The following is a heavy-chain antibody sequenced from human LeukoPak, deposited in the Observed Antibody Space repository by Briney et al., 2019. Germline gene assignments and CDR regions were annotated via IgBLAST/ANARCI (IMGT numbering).Heavy chain of an antibody. D-gene: IGHD3-22*01. CDR1: GYTFTNYG. V-gene: IGHV1-18*01. J-gene: IGHJ4*02. CDR3: ARSYSSGPLDY. Sequence: ASVKVSCKASGYTFTNYGISWVRQAPGQGLEWMGWISAYHGDTNYAQKPQGRVTMTTDTSTSTAYMELRSLRSDDTAVYYCARSYSSGPLDYWGQGTLVTVSS. CDR2: ISAYHGDT.